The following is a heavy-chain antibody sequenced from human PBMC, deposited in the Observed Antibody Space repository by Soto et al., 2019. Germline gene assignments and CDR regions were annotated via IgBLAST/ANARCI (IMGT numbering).Heavy chain of an antibody. V-gene: IGHV1-69*12. J-gene: IGHJ4*02. CDR3: ARDVLRYYYDSSGYSHYFDY. CDR1: GGTFSSYA. D-gene: IGHD3-22*01. CDR2: IIPIFGTA. Sequence: QVQLVQSGAEVKKPGSSVKVSCKASGGTFSSYAISWMRQAPGQGLEWMGGIIPIFGTANYAQKFQGRVTITADESTSTAYMELSSLRSEDTAVYYCARDVLRYYYDSSGYSHYFDYWGQGTLVTVSS.